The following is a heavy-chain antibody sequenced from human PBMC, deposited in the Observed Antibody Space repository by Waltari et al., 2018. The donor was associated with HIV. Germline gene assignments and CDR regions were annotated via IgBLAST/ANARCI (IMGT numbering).Heavy chain of an antibody. CDR3: ATDAGDLRFGAFDV. J-gene: IGHJ3*01. CDR1: DYPFTAFT. CDR2: FDPQHGET. V-gene: IGHV1-24*01. Sequence: QVQLVQCGAEVKKPGAPVTVSRKVSDYPFTAFTIQWVRQAPGKGLEWMGSFDPQHGETIYAEEFQGRVSMTGDTSANTASMELRSLRSGDTAVYYCATDAGDLRFGAFDVWGQGTVVTVSS. D-gene: IGHD3-10*01.